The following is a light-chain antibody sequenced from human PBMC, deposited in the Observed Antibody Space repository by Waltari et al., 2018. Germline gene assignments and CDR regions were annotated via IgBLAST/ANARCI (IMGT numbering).Light chain of an antibody. CDR1: QSLVHSDGKTY. V-gene: IGKV2-30*02. CDR2: KVF. CDR3: MQATQWPLT. Sequence: DVVMTQSPLSLPVTLGQPATISCRSSQSLVHSDGKTYLNWFQQRPGQSPRRLIYKVFNRDSGVPDRVSGSGSGTDFTLTISRVEAEDVGTYYCMQATQWPLTFGQGTKVEIK. J-gene: IGKJ1*01.